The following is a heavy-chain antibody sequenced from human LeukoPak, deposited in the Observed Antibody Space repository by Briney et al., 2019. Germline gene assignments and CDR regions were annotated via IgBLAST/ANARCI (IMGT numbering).Heavy chain of an antibody. CDR2: ISDRGSRT. Sequence: GALRLSCAVSGITLSNYGMSWVRQAPGKGMEWVAGISDRGSRTNYADSVKGRFTISTDHPKNTLYLQMNSLRAEDTAVYFCAKRGVVIRVILVGFHKEAYYFDSWGQGALVTVSS. D-gene: IGHD3-22*01. CDR1: GITLSNYG. J-gene: IGHJ4*02. V-gene: IGHV3-23*01. CDR3: AKRGVVIRVILVGFHKEAYYFDS.